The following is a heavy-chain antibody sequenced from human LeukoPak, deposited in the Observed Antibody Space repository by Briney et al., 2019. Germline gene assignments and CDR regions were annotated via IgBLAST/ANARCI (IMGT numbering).Heavy chain of an antibody. CDR1: GFTFSSYE. CDR3: ARLRGYSYGYGDY. Sequence: GGSLRLSCAASGFTFSSYEMNWVRQAPGKGLEWVSYISSSGSTIYYADSVKGRFTISRDNAKNSLYLQMVSLRAEDTAVYYCARLRGYSYGYGDYWGQGTLVTASS. J-gene: IGHJ4*02. D-gene: IGHD5-18*01. CDR2: ISSSGSTI. V-gene: IGHV3-48*03.